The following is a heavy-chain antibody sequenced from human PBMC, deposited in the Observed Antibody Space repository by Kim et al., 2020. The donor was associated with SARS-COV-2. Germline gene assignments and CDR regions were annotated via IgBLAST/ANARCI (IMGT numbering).Heavy chain of an antibody. D-gene: IGHD5-12*01. CDR3: ARGLGDYSGDDFPLCSS. Sequence: ASVKVSCKASGFTFTNYDINWVRQATGQGLEWMGWMNPKSGDTRYAQKFQGRVTMTRDTSITTAYMELRSLRSDDTAVYFCARGLGDYSGDDFPLCSSW. J-gene: IGHJ5*01. CDR1: GFTFTNYD. V-gene: IGHV1-8*01. CDR2: MNPKSGDT.